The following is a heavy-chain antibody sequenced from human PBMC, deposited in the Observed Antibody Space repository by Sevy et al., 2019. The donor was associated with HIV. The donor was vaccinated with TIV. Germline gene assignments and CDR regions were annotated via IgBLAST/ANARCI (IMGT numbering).Heavy chain of an antibody. Sequence: GGSLRLSCAASGFTFSNYWMSWVRQAPGKGLEWVANIKQDGSEKYYVDSVKGRFTISRENAKTSLSLQMNSLRAGDTAMYYCARDKGQGWFDPWGQGTLVTVSS. J-gene: IGHJ5*02. CDR1: GFTFSNYW. CDR2: IKQDGSEK. CDR3: ARDKGQGWFDP. V-gene: IGHV3-7*01.